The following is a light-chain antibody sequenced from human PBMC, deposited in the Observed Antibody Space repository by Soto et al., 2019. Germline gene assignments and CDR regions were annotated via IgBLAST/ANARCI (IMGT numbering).Light chain of an antibody. V-gene: IGLV2-14*01. CDR2: AVS. J-gene: IGLJ1*01. Sequence: QSVLTQPASVSGSPGQSITISCTGTSSDIGGYNSVSWYQQHPGKAPKLVIYAVSNRPSGVSSRFSGSKSGNTASLTMSGLQAEDEATYYCSSYTTSSTTLDVFGTGTKVTVL. CDR3: SSYTTSSTTLDV. CDR1: SSDIGGYNS.